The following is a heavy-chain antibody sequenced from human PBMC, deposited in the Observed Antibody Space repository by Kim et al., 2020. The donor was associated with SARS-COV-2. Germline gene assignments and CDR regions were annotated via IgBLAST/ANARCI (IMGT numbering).Heavy chain of an antibody. CDR3: ARDTRRVVVAATRWSGKNYYYGMDV. CDR2: IYSGGST. CDR1: GFTVSSNY. Sequence: GGSLRLSCAASGFTVSSNYMSWVRQAPGKGLEWVSVIYSGGSTYYADSVKGRFTISRDNSKNTLYLQMNSLRAEDTAVYYCARDTRRVVVAATRWSGKNYYYGMDVWGQGTTVTVSS. J-gene: IGHJ6*02. V-gene: IGHV3-53*01. D-gene: IGHD2-15*01.